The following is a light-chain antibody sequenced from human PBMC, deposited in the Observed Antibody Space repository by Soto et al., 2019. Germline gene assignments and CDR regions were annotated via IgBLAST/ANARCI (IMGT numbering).Light chain of an antibody. V-gene: IGKV1-5*03. CDR2: KAS. CDR3: QQYNSYSWT. CDR1: QSITSW. Sequence: DSQMTQSPSTLSGSVGDRVAITCRASQSITSWLAWYQQKPGKAPKLLIHKASSLESGVPSRFSGSGSGTEFTLTISSLQPDDFATYYCQQYNSYSWTFGQGTKVDIK. J-gene: IGKJ1*01.